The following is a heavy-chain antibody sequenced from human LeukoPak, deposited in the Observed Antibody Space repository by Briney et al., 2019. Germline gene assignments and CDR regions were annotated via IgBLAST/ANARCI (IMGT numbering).Heavy chain of an antibody. CDR3: ARHEGGGWYIDY. V-gene: IGHV5-51*01. CDR1: GYSFSNYW. J-gene: IGHJ4*02. CDR2: IYPDESDT. D-gene: IGHD6-19*01. Sequence: GESLRISCKGSGYSFSNYWIGWVRQMPGKGLGWMGIIYPDESDTRYSPSFQGQVTISADKSISTAYLQWSSLKVSDSAIYYCARHEGGGWYIDYWGQGTLVTVSS.